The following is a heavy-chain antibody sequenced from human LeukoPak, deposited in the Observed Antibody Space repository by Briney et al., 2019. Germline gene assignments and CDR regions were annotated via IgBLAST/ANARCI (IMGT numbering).Heavy chain of an antibody. J-gene: IGHJ4*02. CDR1: GYTFTNYG. CDR2: ISAYNGDT. CDR3: ARSRVESGSYYYYFDY. Sequence: GASVKVSCKASGYTFTNYGVSWMRQAPGHGLEWMGWISAYNGDTNYAQKLQGRVTMTTETSTTTAYMEVRSLRSDDTAVYYCARSRVESGSYYYYFDYWGQGTLVTVSS. V-gene: IGHV1-18*01. D-gene: IGHD1-26*01.